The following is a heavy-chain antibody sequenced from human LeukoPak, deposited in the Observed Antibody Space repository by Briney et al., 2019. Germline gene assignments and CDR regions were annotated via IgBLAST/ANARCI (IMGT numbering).Heavy chain of an antibody. Sequence: SETLSLTCAVYGGSFSGYYWSWIRQPPGKGLGWIGEINHSGSTNYNPSLKSRVTISVDTSKNQFSLKLSSVTAADTAVYYCARVDYDFWSGYHRMNNWFDPWGQGTLVTVSS. CDR1: GGSFSGYY. CDR3: ARVDYDFWSGYHRMNNWFDP. J-gene: IGHJ5*02. V-gene: IGHV4-34*01. D-gene: IGHD3-3*01. CDR2: INHSGST.